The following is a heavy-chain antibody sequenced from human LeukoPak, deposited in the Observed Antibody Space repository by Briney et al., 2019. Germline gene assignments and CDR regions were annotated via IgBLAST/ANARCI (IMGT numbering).Heavy chain of an antibody. V-gene: IGHV3-66*01. CDR3: ARVLAAAGTRWFDP. D-gene: IGHD6-13*01. J-gene: IGHJ5*02. CDR2: IYSGGST. CDR1: GFTVSGNY. Sequence: GGSLRLSCAASGFTVSGNYMSWVRQAPGKGLEWVSVIYSGGSTYYADSVKGRFTISRDNSKNTLYLQMNSLRAEDTAVYYCARVLAAAGTRWFDPWGQGTLVTVSS.